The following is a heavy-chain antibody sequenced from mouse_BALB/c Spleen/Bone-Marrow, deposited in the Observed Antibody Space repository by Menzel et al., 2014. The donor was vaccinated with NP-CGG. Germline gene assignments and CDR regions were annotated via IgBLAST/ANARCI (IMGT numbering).Heavy chain of an antibody. V-gene: IGHV5-17*02. J-gene: IGHJ4*01. CDR1: GFTFSSFG. Sequence: EVKLVESGGGLVQPGGSRKLSCAASGFTFSSFGMHWVRQAPEKGLEWVTYISSGSSTIYYADTVKGRFTISRDTPKNTLFLQITSLRSEDTAMYYCARWGYYDAMDYWGQGTSVTASP. CDR3: ARWGYYDAMDY. CDR2: ISSGSSTI.